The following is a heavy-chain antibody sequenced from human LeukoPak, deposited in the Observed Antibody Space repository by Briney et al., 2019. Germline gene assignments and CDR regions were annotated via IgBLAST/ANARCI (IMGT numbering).Heavy chain of an antibody. V-gene: IGHV3-23*01. Sequence: GGSLRLSCAASGFTFSSYAMSWVRQAPGKGLEWVSAISGSGGSTYYADSVKGRFTISRDNSKNTLHLQMNSLRAEDTAVYYCAKPARDYGDYPEHYFDYWGQGTLVTVSS. CDR2: ISGSGGST. CDR3: AKPARDYGDYPEHYFDY. J-gene: IGHJ4*02. CDR1: GFTFSSYA. D-gene: IGHD4-17*01.